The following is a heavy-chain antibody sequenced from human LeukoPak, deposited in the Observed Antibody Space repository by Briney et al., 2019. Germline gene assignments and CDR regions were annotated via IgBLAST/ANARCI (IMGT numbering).Heavy chain of an antibody. J-gene: IGHJ6*02. V-gene: IGHV3-7*01. CDR1: RFTFSSYW. CDR3: ARDGLEWLFYNYYYYGMDV. Sequence: GGSLRLSCAASRFTFSSYWMSWVRQAPGKGLEWVANIKQDGSEKYYVDSVKGRFTISRDNAKNSLYLQMNSLRAEGTAVYYCARDGLEWLFYNYYYYGMDVWGQGTTVTVSS. D-gene: IGHD3-3*01. CDR2: IKQDGSEK.